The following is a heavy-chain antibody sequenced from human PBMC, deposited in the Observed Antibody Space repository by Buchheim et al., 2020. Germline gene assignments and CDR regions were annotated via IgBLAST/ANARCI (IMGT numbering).Heavy chain of an antibody. V-gene: IGHV1-69*01. CDR2: TIPLFATT. D-gene: IGHD1/OR15-1a*01. CDR3: ARGGTASRNWFDP. J-gene: IGHJ5*02. Sequence: QVQLVQSGAEVKKPGSSVKVSCKASGGTFSSYGVTWVRQAPGLGLEWMGRTIPLFATTSYAQKFQGRVTITADESTSTVYMELSSLRSEDTAVYYCARGGTASRNWFDPWGQGTL. CDR1: GGTFSSYG.